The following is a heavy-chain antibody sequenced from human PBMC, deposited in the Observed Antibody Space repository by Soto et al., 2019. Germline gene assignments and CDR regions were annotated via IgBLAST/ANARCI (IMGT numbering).Heavy chain of an antibody. Sequence: SETLSLTCAVSGGSISGGGFSWSWIRQPPGKGLEWIGYILHTGGTQYNPSLKSRVSMSVDKSNTQFSLHLTSVTAADTAVYYCARLQLGEGFDYWGQGALVTVSS. J-gene: IGHJ4*02. V-gene: IGHV4-30-2*01. CDR1: GGSISGGGFS. CDR3: ARLQLGEGFDY. D-gene: IGHD1-1*01. CDR2: ILHTGGT.